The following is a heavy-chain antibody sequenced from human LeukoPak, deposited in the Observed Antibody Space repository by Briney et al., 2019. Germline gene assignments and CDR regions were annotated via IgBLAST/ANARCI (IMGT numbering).Heavy chain of an antibody. D-gene: IGHD1-7*01. CDR1: GYTFTSYD. CDR2: MNPNIGNR. CDR3: ARGGSGTSYYYYMDV. V-gene: IGHV1-8*01. J-gene: IGHJ6*03. Sequence: ASVKVSCKASGYTFTSYDINWVRQATGQGLEWMGWMNPNIGNRGYAQKFQGRVTMTRNTSISTAYMELSSLRSEDTAVYYCARGGSGTSYYYYMDVWGKGTTVTVSS.